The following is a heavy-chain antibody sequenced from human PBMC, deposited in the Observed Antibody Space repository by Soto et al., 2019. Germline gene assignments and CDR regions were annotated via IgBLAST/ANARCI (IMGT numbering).Heavy chain of an antibody. V-gene: IGHV4-30-4*01. Sequence: SETLSLTCNVSGDSINSGADYWNWIRQSPGKGLEWIGYIYYTGNTYYNPSLRSRLTISVDTSKNHFSLKLTSVTAADTAVYYCARGCGAGDCFFDYWGPGTLGTVSS. CDR2: IYYTGNT. CDR1: GDSINSGADY. D-gene: IGHD2-21*02. CDR3: ARGCGAGDCFFDY. J-gene: IGHJ4*02.